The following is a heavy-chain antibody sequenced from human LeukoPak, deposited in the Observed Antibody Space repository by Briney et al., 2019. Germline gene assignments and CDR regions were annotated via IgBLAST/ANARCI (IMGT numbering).Heavy chain of an antibody. V-gene: IGHV3-23*01. CDR1: GFTFSSYA. Sequence: GSLRLSCAASGFTFSSYAMSWVRQGPGKGLEWVSVISGSGGSTYYADSVKGRFTISRDNSKNTLYLQMNSLRAEDTAVYYCAKGQDYSNYYYFDYWGQGTLVTVSS. CDR2: ISGSGGST. J-gene: IGHJ4*02. D-gene: IGHD4-11*01. CDR3: AKGQDYSNYYYFDY.